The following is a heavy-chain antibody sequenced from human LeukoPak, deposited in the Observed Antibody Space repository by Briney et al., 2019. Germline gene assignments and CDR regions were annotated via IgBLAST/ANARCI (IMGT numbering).Heavy chain of an antibody. J-gene: IGHJ4*02. CDR1: GFTFRSYA. CDR3: ARDGFLGPVTAYLDY. V-gene: IGHV3-74*01. D-gene: IGHD2-21*02. CDR2: VKSDGSST. Sequence: GGSLRLSCAASGFTFRSYAMHWVRQAPGKGLVWVSRVKSDGSSTTYADSVEGRFTISRDNARNTLYLQMKGLRAEDTAVYYRARDGFLGPVTAYLDYWGQGTPVTVSS.